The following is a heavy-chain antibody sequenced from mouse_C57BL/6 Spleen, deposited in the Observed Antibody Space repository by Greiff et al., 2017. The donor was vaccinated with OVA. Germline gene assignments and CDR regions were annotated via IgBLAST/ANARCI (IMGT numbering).Heavy chain of an antibody. Sequence: QVQLQQPGAELVKPGASVKLSCKASGYTFTSYWMQWVKQRPGQGLAWIGEIDPSDSYTNYNQKFKGKATLTVDKSSSTAYMQLSSLTSEDSSFYDCARSLPRVSSPGIDDWCQGTTLTVSS. J-gene: IGHJ2*01. D-gene: IGHD1-1*01. CDR3: ARSLPRVSSPGIDD. CDR1: GYTFTSYW. CDR2: IDPSDSYT. V-gene: IGHV1-50*01.